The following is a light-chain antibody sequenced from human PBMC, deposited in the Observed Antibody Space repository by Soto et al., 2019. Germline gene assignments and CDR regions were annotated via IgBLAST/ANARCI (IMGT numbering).Light chain of an antibody. Sequence: EIVLTQSPATLSLSPGERATLSCRASQSVSSYLAWYQQKPGQAPRLLIYDASNRATGIPARFSGSGSGTDFTLTINSLEPEDVAVYYCQQRSNWLTFGGGTKVEIK. CDR1: QSVSSY. J-gene: IGKJ4*01. V-gene: IGKV3-11*01. CDR2: DAS. CDR3: QQRSNWLT.